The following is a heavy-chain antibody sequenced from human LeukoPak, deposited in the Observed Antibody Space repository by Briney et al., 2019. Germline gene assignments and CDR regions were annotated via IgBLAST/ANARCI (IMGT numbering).Heavy chain of an antibody. CDR3: AKGFDYGDYGAFDY. CDR1: GFTFDDYA. CDR2: ISWNSGSI. D-gene: IGHD4-17*01. J-gene: IGHJ4*02. Sequence: GRSLRLSCAASGFTFDDYAMHWVRQAPGKGLEWVSGISWNSGSIGYADSVKGRFTISRDNAKSSLYLQMNSLRAEDMALYYCAKGFDYGDYGAFDYWGQGTLVTVSS. V-gene: IGHV3-9*03.